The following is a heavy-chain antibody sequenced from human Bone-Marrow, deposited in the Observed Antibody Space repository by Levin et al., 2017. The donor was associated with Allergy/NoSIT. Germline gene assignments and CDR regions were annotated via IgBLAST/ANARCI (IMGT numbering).Heavy chain of an antibody. CDR1: GFSLDGYA. J-gene: IGHJ4*02. Sequence: PGGSLRLSCAASGFSLDGYAMHWVRQAPGKGLEWVSGISSNSGTIGYADSVKGRFTISRDNAKNSLYLQMNSLRGEDWALYYCTKASNLRGSIAAADYWGQGVLVTVS. CDR2: ISSNSGTI. CDR3: TKASNLRGSIAAADY. V-gene: IGHV3-9*01. D-gene: IGHD6-13*01.